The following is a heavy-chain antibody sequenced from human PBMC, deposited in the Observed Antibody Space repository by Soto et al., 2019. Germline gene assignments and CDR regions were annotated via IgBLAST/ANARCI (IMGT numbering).Heavy chain of an antibody. CDR2: ISNDENIK. D-gene: IGHD6-6*01. CDR3: ARGHRGVLDY. Sequence: LRLSCAASGFTFSSYGMHWVRQAPGKGLEWVAVISNDENIKEDSVGGRFAVARDNAKNTLYLQLTSLRDENTAIYYCARGHRGVLDYWGQGTLVTVSS. V-gene: IGHV3-33*08. J-gene: IGHJ4*02. CDR1: GFTFSSYG.